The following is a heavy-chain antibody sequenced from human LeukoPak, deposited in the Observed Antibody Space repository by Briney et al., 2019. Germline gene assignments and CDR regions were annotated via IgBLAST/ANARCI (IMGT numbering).Heavy chain of an antibody. J-gene: IGHJ6*03. Sequence: SETLSLTCAVYGGSFSGYDWSWIRQPPGKGLEWMGEINHSGSTNYNPSLKSRVTISVDTSKYQFSLKLSSVTAADTAVYYCARVGPVAGFSYYYYYYMDVWGKGTTVTVSS. CDR2: INHSGST. CDR1: GGSFSGYD. D-gene: IGHD6-19*01. CDR3: ARVGPVAGFSYYYYYYMDV. V-gene: IGHV4-34*01.